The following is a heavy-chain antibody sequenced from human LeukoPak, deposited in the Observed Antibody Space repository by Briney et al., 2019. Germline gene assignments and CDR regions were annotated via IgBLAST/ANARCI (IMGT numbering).Heavy chain of an antibody. D-gene: IGHD2-21*02. J-gene: IGHJ4*02. Sequence: ASVKVSCKASGYTFTGYYMHWVRQAPGQGLEWMGWNNPNSGGTNYAQKFQGRVTMTRDTSISTAYMELSSLTSDDTAVYYCARLSGGDYPVDYWGQGTLVTVSS. CDR1: GYTFTGYY. CDR3: ARLSGGDYPVDY. V-gene: IGHV1-2*02. CDR2: NNPNSGGT.